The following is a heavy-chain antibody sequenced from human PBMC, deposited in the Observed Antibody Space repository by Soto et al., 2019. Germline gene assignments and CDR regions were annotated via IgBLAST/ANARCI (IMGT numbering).Heavy chain of an antibody. CDR3: ARSSRYDFWSGYLYWYFDL. J-gene: IGHJ2*01. D-gene: IGHD3-3*01. V-gene: IGHV1-18*01. CDR2: ISAYNGNT. Sequence: ASVKVSCKASGYTFTSYGISWVRQAPGQGLEWMGWISAYNGNTNYAQKLQGRVTMTTDTSTSTAYMELRSLRSDDTAVYYCARSSRYDFWSGYLYWYFDLWGRGTLVPVSP. CDR1: GYTFTSYG.